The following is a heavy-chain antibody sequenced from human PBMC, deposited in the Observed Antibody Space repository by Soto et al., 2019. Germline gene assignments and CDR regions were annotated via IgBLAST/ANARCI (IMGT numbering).Heavy chain of an antibody. Sequence: PSETLSLTXTVSGGSTRSYYWSWIRQPPGKGLEWIGYIYYSGSTDYNPSLKSRVTMSVDTSKNQFSLKLRSVTAADTAVYYCARDSYNFDDWGQGILVTVSS. D-gene: IGHD5-18*01. J-gene: IGHJ4*02. CDR1: GGSTRSYY. V-gene: IGHV4-59*01. CDR3: ARDSYNFDD. CDR2: IYYSGST.